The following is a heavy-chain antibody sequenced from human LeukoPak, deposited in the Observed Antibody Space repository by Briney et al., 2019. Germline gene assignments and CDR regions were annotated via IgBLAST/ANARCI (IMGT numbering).Heavy chain of an antibody. CDR2: ISAYNGNT. CDR1: GYTFTSYG. D-gene: IGHD2-15*01. J-gene: IGHJ4*02. CDR3: ARDLCSGGSCYPSGYFDY. V-gene: IGHV1-18*01. Sequence: ASVKVSCKASGYTFTSYGISWVRQAPGQGLEWMGWISAYNGNTNYAQKLQGRVTMTTDTSTSTAYMELRSLRSEDTAVYYCARDLCSGGSCYPSGYFDYWGQGTLVTVSS.